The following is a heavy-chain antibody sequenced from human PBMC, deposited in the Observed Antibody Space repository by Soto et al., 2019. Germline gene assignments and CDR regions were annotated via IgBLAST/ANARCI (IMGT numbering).Heavy chain of an antibody. Sequence: SQTLSLTCAISGDSVSSNSAAWNWIRQSPSRGLEWLGRTYYRSKWYNDYAVSVKSRITINPDTSKNQFSLQLNSVTPEDTAVYYCARDRPTRDSSGYYYDAGAFDIWGQGTMVTVSS. CDR3: ARDRPTRDSSGYYYDAGAFDI. CDR2: TYYRSKWYN. V-gene: IGHV6-1*01. J-gene: IGHJ3*02. D-gene: IGHD3-22*01. CDR1: GDSVSSNSAA.